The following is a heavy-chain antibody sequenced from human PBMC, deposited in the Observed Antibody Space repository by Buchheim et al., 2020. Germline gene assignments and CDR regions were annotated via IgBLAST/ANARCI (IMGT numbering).Heavy chain of an antibody. Sequence: QVQLVESGGGVVQPGRSLRLSCAASGFTFSSYGMHWVRQAPGKGLEWVAVISYDGSNKYYADSVKGRFTISRDNSKKTLYLQMNSLRAEDTAVYYCAKDGGYYDSSGYYYSHIDYYYYYGMDVWGQGTT. CDR3: AKDGGYYDSSGYYYSHIDYYYYYGMDV. CDR1: GFTFSSYG. J-gene: IGHJ6*02. CDR2: ISYDGSNK. V-gene: IGHV3-30*18. D-gene: IGHD3-22*01.